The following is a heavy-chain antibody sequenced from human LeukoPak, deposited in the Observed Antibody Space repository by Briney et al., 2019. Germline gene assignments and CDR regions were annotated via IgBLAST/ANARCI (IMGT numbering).Heavy chain of an antibody. CDR1: GYTFSDNY. V-gene: IGHV1-2*02. CDR2: INPNSGGT. CDR3: ARGKLPIITMVRGVMMATNWFDP. J-gene: IGHJ5*02. Sequence: ASVKVSCKASGYTFSDNYIHWVRQAPGQGLEWMGWINPNSGGTNYAQKFQGRVTMTRDTSISTAYMELSRLRSDDTAVYYCARGKLPIITMVRGVMMATNWFDPWGQGTLVTVSS. D-gene: IGHD3-10*01.